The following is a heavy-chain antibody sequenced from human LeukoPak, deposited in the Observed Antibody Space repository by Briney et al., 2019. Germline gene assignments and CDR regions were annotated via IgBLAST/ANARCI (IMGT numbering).Heavy chain of an antibody. J-gene: IGHJ4*02. CDR2: INHGGST. D-gene: IGHD6-13*01. Sequence: PSETLSLTCTVSGGSISSSRYYWGWIRQPPGKWLEWIGEINHGGSTNYNPSLKSRVTISVDTSKNQFSLKLSSVTAADTAVYYCARSYSSSWYMWFGYWGQGTLVTVSS. V-gene: IGHV4-39*07. CDR3: ARSYSSSWYMWFGY. CDR1: GGSISSSRYY.